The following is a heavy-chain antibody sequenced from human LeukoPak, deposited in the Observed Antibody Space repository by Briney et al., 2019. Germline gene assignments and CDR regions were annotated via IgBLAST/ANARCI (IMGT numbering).Heavy chain of an antibody. J-gene: IGHJ3*02. D-gene: IGHD6-13*01. CDR3: ARDRYSSSWYFDI. V-gene: IGHV1-46*01. CDR1: GYTFTSYY. CDR2: INPSGGST. Sequence: ASVKVSCKASGYTFTSYYMHWVRQAPGQGLEWMGIINPSGGSTSYAQKFQGRVTMTRDTSISTAYMELSRLRSDDTAVYYCARDRYSSSWYFDIWGQGTMVTVSS.